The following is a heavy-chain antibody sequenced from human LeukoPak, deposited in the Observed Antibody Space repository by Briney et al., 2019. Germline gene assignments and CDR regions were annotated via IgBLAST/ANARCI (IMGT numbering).Heavy chain of an antibody. CDR2: ISSRINYI. CDR1: GLNFNNCT. J-gene: IGHJ6*03. CDR3: ARSPGGTYYYYYMDV. V-gene: IGHV3-21*01. Sequence: GGSLRLSCAPSGLNFNNCTFNWVRQAPGKGREGVSSISSRINYIYYADSMKGRFTISRDNAKNSLYLQMNSLRAEDTAVYYCARSPGGTYYYYYMDVWGKGTTVTVS. D-gene: IGHD3-10*01.